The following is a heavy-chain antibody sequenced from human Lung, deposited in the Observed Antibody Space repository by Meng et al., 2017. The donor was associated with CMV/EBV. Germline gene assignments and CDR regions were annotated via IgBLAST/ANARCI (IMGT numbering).Heavy chain of an antibody. D-gene: IGHD2-15*01. V-gene: IGHV3-30*02. CDR1: GFTFSDYG. Sequence: GGSLRLXCVGSGFTFSDYGMHWVRQAPGKGLEWVTFIRNDETNKYYADSVKGRFTISRDNSKNTLHLEMNSLRHEDTAVYYYEKDGGGNGWNTFHIRRQGTTVTVSS. CDR2: IRNDETNK. J-gene: IGHJ3*02. CDR3: EKDGGGNGWNTFHI.